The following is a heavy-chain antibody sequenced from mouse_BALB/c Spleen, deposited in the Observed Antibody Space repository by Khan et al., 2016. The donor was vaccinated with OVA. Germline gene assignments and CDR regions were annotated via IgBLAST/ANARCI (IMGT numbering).Heavy chain of an antibody. CDR2: ISTYYGHA. CDR1: GYTFTDFT. J-gene: IGHJ3*01. V-gene: IGHV1S137*01. Sequence: QVQLQQSGAELVRPGVSVKISCKGSGYTFTDFTMHWVKQSHAMSLEWIGVISTYYGHATYNQKFKDKATMTVDKSSSTAYMELARLTSEDSAIFECEEGGGGNRFAYWGQGTLVTVSA. CDR3: EEGGGGNRFAY.